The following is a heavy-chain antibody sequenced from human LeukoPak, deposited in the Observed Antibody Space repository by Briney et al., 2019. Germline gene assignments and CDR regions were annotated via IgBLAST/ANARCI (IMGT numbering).Heavy chain of an antibody. CDR1: GFTFSSYA. Sequence: GGSLRLSCAASGFTFSSYAMSWVRQAPGKGLEWVSAISGSGGSTYYADSVKGRFTISRDNSKNTLYLQMNSLRAEDTAVYYCAKDDGAYYGGDCYSGAFDIWGQGTMVTVSS. CDR3: AKDDGAYYGGDCYSGAFDI. J-gene: IGHJ3*02. CDR2: ISGSGGST. V-gene: IGHV3-23*01. D-gene: IGHD2-21*02.